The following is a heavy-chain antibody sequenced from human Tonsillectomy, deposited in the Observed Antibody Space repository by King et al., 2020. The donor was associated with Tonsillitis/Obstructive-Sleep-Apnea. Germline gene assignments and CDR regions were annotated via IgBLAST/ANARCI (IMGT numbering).Heavy chain of an antibody. CDR1: GYTFTSYP. D-gene: IGHD2-15*01. J-gene: IGHJ4*02. Sequence: QLVQSGSELKKPGASVKVSCKASGYTFTSYPMNWVRQAPGQGLEGMGWINTHTGNPTYSQGFTGRFFLSLDTSVSTAYLQISSLKADDTAVYYCARGSEGDIVVVVAATEFDYWGQGTLVTVSS. CDR2: INTHTGNP. CDR3: ARGSEGDIVVVVAATEFDY. V-gene: IGHV7-4-1*02.